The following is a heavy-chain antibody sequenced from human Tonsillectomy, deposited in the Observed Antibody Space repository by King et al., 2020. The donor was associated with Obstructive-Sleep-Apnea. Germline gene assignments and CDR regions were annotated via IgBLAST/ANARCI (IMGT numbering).Heavy chain of an antibody. CDR1: CFTFSNAW. CDR3: TTDCVVSSVWCGAFHY. D-gene: IGHD6-19*01. J-gene: IGHJ4*02. CDR2: IKNKANGEIL. Sequence: VQLVESGGGLVKPGGSLRLCCAASCFTFSNAWMTWVRQAPGKGLEWVGRIKNKANGEILDYAAPVKGRFTISRDDSKDTLYLQMNSLKSEDTAMYYCTTDCVVSSVWCGAFHYWGQGALVTVSS. V-gene: IGHV3-15*01.